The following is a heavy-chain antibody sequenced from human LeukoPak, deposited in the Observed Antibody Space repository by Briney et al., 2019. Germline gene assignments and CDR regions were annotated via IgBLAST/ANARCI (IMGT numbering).Heavy chain of an antibody. J-gene: IGHJ4*02. D-gene: IGHD6-25*01. V-gene: IGHV4-59*01. Sequence: PSETLSLTCAVSGASISNYYWSWIRQPPGKGLEWIGYIDYSGSTNYSPSLKSRVTISLDTSTNQFSLKLSSVTAADTAVYYCAREGGFYRPLDYSGQGTLVTVSS. CDR1: GASISNYY. CDR3: AREGGFYRPLDY. CDR2: IDYSGST.